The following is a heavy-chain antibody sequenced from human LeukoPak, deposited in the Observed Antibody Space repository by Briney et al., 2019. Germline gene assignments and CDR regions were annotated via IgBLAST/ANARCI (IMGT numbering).Heavy chain of an antibody. V-gene: IGHV4-34*01. Sequence: SETLSLTCAVYGGSLTTYCWSWIRQSPGKGLEWIGEINDSGSTNYNPSLKSRVTISVDTSKNQFSLKLSSVTAADTAVYYCARVDKYGGRGNYYYYYMDVWGKGTTVTVSS. CDR1: GGSLTTYC. J-gene: IGHJ6*03. CDR2: INDSGST. CDR3: ARVDKYGGRGNYYYYYMDV. D-gene: IGHD1-26*01.